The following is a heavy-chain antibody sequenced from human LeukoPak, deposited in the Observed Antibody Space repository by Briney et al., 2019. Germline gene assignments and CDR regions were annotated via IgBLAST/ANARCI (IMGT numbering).Heavy chain of an antibody. Sequence: GGSLRLSCAASGFTFSSYWMHWVRQAPGKGLVWVSGINSDGSSTSYADSVKGRFTISRDNAKNTLYLQMNSLRAEDTSVYYCARDRNTGSSYENLFEYWGQGSLVTVSS. CDR1: GFTFSSYW. D-gene: IGHD1-26*01. V-gene: IGHV3-74*01. CDR3: ARDRNTGSSYENLFEY. CDR2: INSDGSST. J-gene: IGHJ4*02.